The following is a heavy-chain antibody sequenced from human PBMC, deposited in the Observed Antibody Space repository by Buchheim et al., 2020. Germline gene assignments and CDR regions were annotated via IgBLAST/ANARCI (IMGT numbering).Heavy chain of an antibody. Sequence: EVQLVESGGGLVQPGGSLRLSCAASGFTFSSYWMSWVRQAPGKGLEWVANITQDGSEKYYVDSVMGRFTISRDNAKNSLYLQMNSLGAEETAVYYCARIYGDYGESAFDPWGQGTL. J-gene: IGHJ5*02. CDR3: ARIYGDYGESAFDP. CDR2: ITQDGSEK. CDR1: GFTFSSYW. V-gene: IGHV3-7*01. D-gene: IGHD4-17*01.